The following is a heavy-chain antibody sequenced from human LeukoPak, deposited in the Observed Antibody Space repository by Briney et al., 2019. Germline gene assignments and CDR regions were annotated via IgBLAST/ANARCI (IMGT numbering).Heavy chain of an antibody. CDR1: GGSISSYY. CDR3: ASSSWYGRVDY. V-gene: IGHV4-59*01. CDR2: IYYSGST. Sequence: SEALSLTCTVSGGSISSYYWSWIRQPPGKGLEWIGYIYYSGSTNYNPSLKSRVTISVDTSKNQFSLKLSSVTAADTAVYYCASSSWYGRVDYWGQGTLVTVSS. J-gene: IGHJ4*02. D-gene: IGHD6-13*01.